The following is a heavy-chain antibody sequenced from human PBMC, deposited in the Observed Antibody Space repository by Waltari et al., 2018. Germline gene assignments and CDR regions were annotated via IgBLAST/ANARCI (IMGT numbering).Heavy chain of an antibody. D-gene: IGHD6-6*01. J-gene: IGHJ4*02. Sequence: QVQLVESGGGVVQPGRSLRLSCAASGFTFSSYGMHWVRQDPGKGLEWVAVIWYDGSNKYYADSVKGRFTISRDNSKNTLYLQMNSLRAEDTAMYYCAKDLNKYSSSLGAPGDYWGQGTLVTVSS. CDR1: GFTFSSYG. V-gene: IGHV3-30*18. CDR3: AKDLNKYSSSLGAPGDY. CDR2: IWYDGSNK.